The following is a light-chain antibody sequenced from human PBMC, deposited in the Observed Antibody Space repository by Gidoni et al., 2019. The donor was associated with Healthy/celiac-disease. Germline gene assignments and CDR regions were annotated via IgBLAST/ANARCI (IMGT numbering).Light chain of an antibody. V-gene: IGKV3-20*01. Sequence: EIVLTQSPGTLSLSPGERATLSCRASQSVSSSYLAWYQQKPGQAPRLLIYGASSRAPGIPDRFSGSGSGADFTLTISGLEPEDFAVYYCQQYGSSRLTFGQEAKVEIK. CDR3: QQYGSSRLT. CDR2: GAS. CDR1: QSVSSSY. J-gene: IGKJ1*01.